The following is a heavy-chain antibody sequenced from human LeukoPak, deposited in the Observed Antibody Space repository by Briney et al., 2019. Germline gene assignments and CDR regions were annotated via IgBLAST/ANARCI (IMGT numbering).Heavy chain of an antibody. V-gene: IGHV4-4*07. CDR2: IYTSGST. D-gene: IGHD6-19*01. CDR3: ARDPSYSSGWYDY. J-gene: IGHJ4*02. Sequence: SETLSLTCTVSGGSISSYYWNWIRQSAGKGLEWIGRIYTSGSTNYNPSPKSRVTMSVDTSKNQISLKLSFMTAADTAVYYCARDPSYSSGWYDYWGQGTLVTVSS. CDR1: GGSISSYY.